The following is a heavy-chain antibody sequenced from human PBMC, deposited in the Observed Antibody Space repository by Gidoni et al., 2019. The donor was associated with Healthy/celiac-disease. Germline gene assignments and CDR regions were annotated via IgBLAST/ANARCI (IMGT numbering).Heavy chain of an antibody. V-gene: IGHV3-73*01. D-gene: IGHD5-18*01. CDR1: GFRISGSG. Sequence: EVQLVESGGGLVQPGGSLKLSCAASGFRISGSGIHWVRQASGTGLEWVGRIRSKANSYATAYAASVKGRFTISRDDSKNTAYLQMNSLKTEDTAVYYCTDVDTARWGQGTLVTVSS. CDR2: IRSKANSYAT. J-gene: IGHJ4*02. CDR3: TDVDTAR.